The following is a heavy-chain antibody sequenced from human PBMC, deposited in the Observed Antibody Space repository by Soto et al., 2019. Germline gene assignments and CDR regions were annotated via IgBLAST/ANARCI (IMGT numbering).Heavy chain of an antibody. CDR1: GGSFSGYY. D-gene: IGHD3-22*01. V-gene: IGHV4-34*01. Sequence: QVQLQQWGAGLLKPSETLSLTCAVYGGSFSGYYWSWIRQPPGKGLEWIGEINHSGSTNYNPSLKSRVTISVDTSKNQFSLKLSSVTAADTAVYYCARFDYYDSSGYYYSRRYYYYYGMDVWGQGTTVTVSS. J-gene: IGHJ6*02. CDR2: INHSGST. CDR3: ARFDYYDSSGYYYSRRYYYYYGMDV.